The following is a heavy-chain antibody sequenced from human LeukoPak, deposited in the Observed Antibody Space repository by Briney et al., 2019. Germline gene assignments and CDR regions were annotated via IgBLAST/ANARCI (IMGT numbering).Heavy chain of an antibody. CDR2: ISGSGSIT. CDR3: ARAGNYYGDYDF. J-gene: IGHJ4*02. Sequence: PGGSLILSCAASGFTFSSYAMSWVRQAPGKGLEWVSTISGSGSITYYADSVKGRFTISRDNSRNTLYLQMNSLRADDTAVYYCARAGNYYGDYDFWGQGTLVTVSS. V-gene: IGHV3-23*01. CDR1: GFTFSSYA. D-gene: IGHD4-17*01.